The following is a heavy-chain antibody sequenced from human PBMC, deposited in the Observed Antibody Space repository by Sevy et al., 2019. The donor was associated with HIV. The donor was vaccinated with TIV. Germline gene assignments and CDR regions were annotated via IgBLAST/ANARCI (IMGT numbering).Heavy chain of an antibody. CDR2: ISYDGSNK. Sequence: GGSLRLSCVASGFTFSNYWMSWVRQAPGKGLEWVAVISYDGSNKYYADSVKGRFTISRDNSKNTLYLQMNSLRAEDTAVYYCAREDFFDYWGQGTLVTVSS. J-gene: IGHJ4*02. V-gene: IGHV3-30-3*01. CDR3: AREDFFDY. CDR1: GFTFSNYW.